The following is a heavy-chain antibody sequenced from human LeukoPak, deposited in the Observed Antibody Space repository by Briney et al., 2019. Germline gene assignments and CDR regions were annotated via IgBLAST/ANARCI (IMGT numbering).Heavy chain of an antibody. D-gene: IGHD2-8*01. J-gene: IGHJ3*02. V-gene: IGHV4-59*01. CDR2: IFYSGRT. CDR1: GGSISSYY. Sequence: SETLSLTCSVSGGSISSYYWSWIRQPPGKGLEYIGYIFYSGRTNYNPSLKSRLTISVDTSKNQFSLTLSSVTAADTAVYYCAVLRIGYYNDVFDIWGHGTMVTVSS. CDR3: AVLRIGYYNDVFDI.